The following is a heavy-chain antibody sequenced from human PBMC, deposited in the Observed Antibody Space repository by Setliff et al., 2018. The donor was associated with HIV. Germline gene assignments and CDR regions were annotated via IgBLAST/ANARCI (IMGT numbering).Heavy chain of an antibody. J-gene: IGHJ4*02. V-gene: IGHV4-59*01. CDR1: GGSINNYY. Sequence: PSETLSLTCTVSGGSINNYYWSWIRQSPGEGLEWIGYIFYTESTNYTPSIKSTNYNPSLKSRVTISVDTSRSQFSLKLSSVTAADTAVYYCARGRDKYGPIDYWGQGTLVTVSS. CDR3: ARGRDKYGPIDY. CDR2: IFYTESTNYTPSIKST. D-gene: IGHD3-10*01.